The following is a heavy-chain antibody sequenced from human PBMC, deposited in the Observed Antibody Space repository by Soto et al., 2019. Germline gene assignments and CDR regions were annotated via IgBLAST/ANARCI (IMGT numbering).Heavy chain of an antibody. J-gene: IGHJ4*02. CDR2: IYGNGGGT. D-gene: IGHD6-19*01. CDR3: AKGGRQWLVASDFNY. CDR1: GFTFSTYS. Sequence: GGSLRLSCAGSGFTFSTYSMNWVRQAPGKGLEWVSGIYGNGGGTFYADSVKGRFTISRDSSKNTVSLEMTSLRAEDTAVYYCAKGGRQWLVASDFNYWGQGALVTVSS. V-gene: IGHV3-23*01.